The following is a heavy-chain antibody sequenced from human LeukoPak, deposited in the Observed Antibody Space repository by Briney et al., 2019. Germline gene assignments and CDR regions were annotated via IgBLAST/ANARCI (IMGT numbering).Heavy chain of an antibody. V-gene: IGHV3-9*01. CDR2: ISWNSGSI. CDR1: GFTFDDYA. Sequence: GRSLRLSCAASGFTFDDYAMHWVRQAPGKGLEWVSGISWNSGSIGYADSVKGRSTISRDNAKNSLYLQMNSLRAEDTAVYYCAAEDSSGYYEPVDYWGQGTLVTVSS. D-gene: IGHD3-22*01. J-gene: IGHJ4*02. CDR3: AAEDSSGYYEPVDY.